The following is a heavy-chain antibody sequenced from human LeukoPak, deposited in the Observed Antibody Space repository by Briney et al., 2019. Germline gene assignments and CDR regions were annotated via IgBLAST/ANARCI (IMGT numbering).Heavy chain of an antibody. CDR1: GFTFSSYW. CDR2: IKQDGSEK. CDR3: ARDQVPRYYDSSGYYPPYAFDI. V-gene: IGHV3-7*01. J-gene: IGHJ3*02. D-gene: IGHD3-22*01. Sequence: GGSLRLSCAASGFTFSSYWMSWVRQAPGKGLEWVANIKQDGSEKYYVDSVKGRFTISRDNAKNSLYLQMNSLRAEDTAVYYCARDQVPRYYDSSGYYPPYAFDIWGQGTMVTVSS.